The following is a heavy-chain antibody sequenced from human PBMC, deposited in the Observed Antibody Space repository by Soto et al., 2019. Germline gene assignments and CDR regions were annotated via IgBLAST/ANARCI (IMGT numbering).Heavy chain of an antibody. V-gene: IGHV4-4*02. D-gene: IGHD3-10*01. CDR1: GGSISSSNW. CDR2: VYHSGTT. CDR3: AGDRPYYYDSGSENWFDP. J-gene: IGHJ5*02. Sequence: QVQLQESGPGLVKPSGTLSLTCAVSGGSISSSNWWSWVRQPPAKGLEWIGEVYHSGTTNYNPSLKSRVPISVDKSNNQFSLNLSSVTAADTAVYYCAGDRPYYYDSGSENWFDPWGQGTLVTVSS.